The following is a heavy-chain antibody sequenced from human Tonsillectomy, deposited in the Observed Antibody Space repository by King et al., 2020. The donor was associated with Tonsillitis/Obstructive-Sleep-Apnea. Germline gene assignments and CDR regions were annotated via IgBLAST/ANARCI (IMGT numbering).Heavy chain of an antibody. CDR3: ARDAQVHNAFDI. CDR1: GFTFSIYG. D-gene: IGHD4/OR15-4a*01. CDR2: IWYDGSNK. Sequence: VQLVESGGGVVQPGRSLRLSCAASGFTFSIYGMHWVRQAPGKGLEWVAVIWYDGSNKYYADFVKGRFTISRDNSKNTLYLQMNSLRAEDTALYYCARDAQVHNAFDIWGQGTMVTVSS. V-gene: IGHV3-33*08. J-gene: IGHJ3*02.